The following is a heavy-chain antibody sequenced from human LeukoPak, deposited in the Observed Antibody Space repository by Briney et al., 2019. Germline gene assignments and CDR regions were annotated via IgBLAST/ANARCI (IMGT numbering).Heavy chain of an antibody. CDR2: ISAYNGNT. CDR1: GYTFTSYG. Sequence: ASVKVSCKASGYTFTSYGISWVRQAPGQGLEWMGWISAYNGNTNYAQKLQGRVTMTTDTSTSTAYMELRSLRSDDTAVYYCARDQITMVRGVIQSDYWGQGTLVIVSS. V-gene: IGHV1-18*04. CDR3: ARDQITMVRGVIQSDY. J-gene: IGHJ4*02. D-gene: IGHD3-10*01.